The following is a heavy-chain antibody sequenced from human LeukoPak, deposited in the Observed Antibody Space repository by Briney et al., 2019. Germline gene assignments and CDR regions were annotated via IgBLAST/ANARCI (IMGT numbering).Heavy chain of an antibody. Sequence: SETLSLTCAVYGGSFSGYYWSWIRQPPGKGLEWIGEINHSGSTNYNPSLKGRVTISVDTSKNQFSLKLSSVTAADTAVYYCARGEGSGSYSPWGQGTLVTVSS. J-gene: IGHJ5*02. D-gene: IGHD3-10*01. CDR1: GGSFSGYY. CDR2: INHSGST. CDR3: ARGEGSGSYSP. V-gene: IGHV4-34*01.